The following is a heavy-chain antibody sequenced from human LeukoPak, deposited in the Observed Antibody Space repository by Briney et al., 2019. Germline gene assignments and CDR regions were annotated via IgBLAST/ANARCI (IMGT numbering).Heavy chain of an antibody. CDR3: ARDFSVGYDFDY. J-gene: IGHJ4*02. D-gene: IGHD1-1*01. Sequence: GGSLRLSCAASGFRFGGFSMNWVRQAPGKGLEWISYISTTSSATYYAASVKGRFTISRDNAKNSLYLQMNSLRAEDTAVYYCARDFSVGYDFDYWGQGTLVTVSS. V-gene: IGHV3-48*01. CDR1: GFRFGGFS. CDR2: ISTTSSAT.